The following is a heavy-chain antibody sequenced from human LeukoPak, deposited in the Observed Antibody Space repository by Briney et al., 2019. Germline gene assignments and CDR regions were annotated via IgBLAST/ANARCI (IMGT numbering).Heavy chain of an antibody. CDR2: IYYSGST. CDR3: ARHRDIVVVPAAKRLNWFDP. D-gene: IGHD2-2*01. J-gene: IGHJ5*02. Sequence: SETLSLTCTVSGGSISSSSYCWGWIRQPPGKGLEWIGSIYYSGSTYYNPSLKSRVTISVDTSKNQFSLKLSSVTAADTAVYYCARHRDIVVVPAAKRLNWFDPWGQGTLVTVSS. CDR1: GGSISSSSYC. V-gene: IGHV4-39*01.